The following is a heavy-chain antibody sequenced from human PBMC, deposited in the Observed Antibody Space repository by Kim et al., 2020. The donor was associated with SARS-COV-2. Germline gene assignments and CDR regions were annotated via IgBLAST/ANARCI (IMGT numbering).Heavy chain of an antibody. J-gene: IGHJ3*02. V-gene: IGHV4-39*01. D-gene: IGHD6-19*01. Sequence: YYKTPLQGRITISVDTSKNQFSLNLSSVTAADTALYFCARQVVTGWFNFDMWGQGRMVTVSS. CDR3: ARQVVTGWFNFDM.